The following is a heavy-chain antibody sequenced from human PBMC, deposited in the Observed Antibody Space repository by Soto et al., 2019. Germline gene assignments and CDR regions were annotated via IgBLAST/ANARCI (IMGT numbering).Heavy chain of an antibody. D-gene: IGHD2-15*01. CDR2: INAGNGNT. CDR3: ARDRAYCSGGSCYSFDY. V-gene: IGHV1-3*01. CDR1: GYTFTSYA. J-gene: IGHJ4*02. Sequence: ASVKVSCKASGYTFTSYAMHWVRQAPGQRLEWMGWINAGNGNTKYSQKFQGRVTITRDTSASTAYMELSSLRSEDTAVYYCARDRAYCSGGSCYSFDYWGQGTLVTVSS.